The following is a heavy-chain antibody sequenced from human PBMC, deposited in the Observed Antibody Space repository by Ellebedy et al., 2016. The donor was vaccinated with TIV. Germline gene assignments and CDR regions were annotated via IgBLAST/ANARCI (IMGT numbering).Heavy chain of an antibody. D-gene: IGHD5/OR15-5a*01. CDR3: TNGGLSNSPRHYFDS. CDR2: VSSSSSAI. J-gene: IGHJ4*02. V-gene: IGHV3-48*01. Sequence: GESLKISCAASGFTFGGHSMTWVRQAPGKGLEWISAVSSSSSAIFYADSVKGRFTISSDNSKNTLFLQMNSLRADDTALYYCTNGGLSNSPRHYFDSWGQGTLVTVSS. CDR1: GFTFGGHS.